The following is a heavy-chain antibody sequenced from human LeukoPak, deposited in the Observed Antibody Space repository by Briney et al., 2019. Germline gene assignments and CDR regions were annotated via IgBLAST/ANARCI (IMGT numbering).Heavy chain of an antibody. CDR3: ARQNRWGSGYYGYFDY. CDR1: GFTFSSYA. CDR2: ISYDGSNK. Sequence: GRSLRLSCAVSGFTFSSYAMHWVRQAPGKGLEWVAVISYDGSNKYYADSVKGRFTISRDNSKNTLYLQMNSLRAEDTAVYYCARQNRWGSGYYGYFDYWGQGTLVTVSS. J-gene: IGHJ4*02. V-gene: IGHV3-30-3*01. D-gene: IGHD3-22*01.